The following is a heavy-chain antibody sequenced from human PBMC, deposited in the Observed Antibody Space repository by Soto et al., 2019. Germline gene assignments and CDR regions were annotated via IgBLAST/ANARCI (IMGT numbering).Heavy chain of an antibody. CDR2: LYDVDGS. J-gene: IGHJ3*01. CDR3: ASWHEREHAYDV. CDR1: GLTVSGKKY. D-gene: IGHD1-1*01. Sequence: DVQLVESGGGLIQPGESLRLSCAAFGLTVSGKKYVAWVRQAPGKGLEWVSALYDVDGSFYADSVKGRFTTSSDSSKTTVYLQMNGLRPVDTAVYYCASWHEREHAYDVWGQGTTVTVSS. V-gene: IGHV3-53*01.